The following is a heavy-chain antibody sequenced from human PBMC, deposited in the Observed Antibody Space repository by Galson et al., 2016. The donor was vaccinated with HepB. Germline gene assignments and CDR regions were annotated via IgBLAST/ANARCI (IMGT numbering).Heavy chain of an antibody. CDR3: ARFGVSDGSWRLNP. V-gene: IGHV1-18*01. Sequence: SVKVSCKASGYTFNNYDMNWVRQAPGQRLEWMGWISGYNGKTDYAQKFQGRVTMTTDTSTRTGYMELRSLTSCYTAVYYCARFGVSDGSWRLNPWGQGTLVTVSS. J-gene: IGHJ5*02. CDR2: ISGYNGKT. CDR1: GYTFNNYD. D-gene: IGHD3-10*01.